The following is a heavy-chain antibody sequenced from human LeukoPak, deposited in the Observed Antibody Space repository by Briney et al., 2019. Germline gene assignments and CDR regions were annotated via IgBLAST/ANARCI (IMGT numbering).Heavy chain of an antibody. D-gene: IGHD5-18*01. Sequence: GGSLRLSCAASGFTFSSYAMSWVRQAPGKGLEWVSGISGSGGSPDYADAVKGRFTISRDNSKNTLYLQMNSLRAEDTAVYYCARGGDTAMPGFDYWGQGTLVTVSS. CDR2: ISGSGGSP. V-gene: IGHV3-23*01. J-gene: IGHJ4*02. CDR3: ARGGDTAMPGFDY. CDR1: GFTFSSYA.